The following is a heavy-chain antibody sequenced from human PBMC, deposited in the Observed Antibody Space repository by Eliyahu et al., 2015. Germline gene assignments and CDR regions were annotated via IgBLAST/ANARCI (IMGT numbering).Heavy chain of an antibody. CDR2: ISAYSGST. D-gene: IGHD1-14*01. V-gene: IGHV1-18*01. J-gene: IGHJ1*01. Sequence: QVQLVQSGAEVKKPGASVKVSCKASGYTFNAYGISWVRQAPGQGLEWMGWISAYSGSTHYAQKFQGRVTLTTDTSTNTAYMELRSLTSYDTAVYYCAKDLRSAEPTPAAWGQGTLVTVSS. CDR1: GYTFNAYG. CDR3: AKDLRSAEPTPAA.